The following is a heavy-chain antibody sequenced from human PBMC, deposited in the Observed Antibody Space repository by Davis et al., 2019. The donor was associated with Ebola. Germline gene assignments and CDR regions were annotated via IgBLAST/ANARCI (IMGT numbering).Heavy chain of an antibody. CDR3: ARGGGSSGYPYYYYGMDV. J-gene: IGHJ6*02. CDR2: ISSTSTNT. V-gene: IGHV3-11*06. CDR1: GFTFSVYH. D-gene: IGHD3-22*01. Sequence: GGSLRLSCAASGFTFSVYHMSWIRQAPGKGLEWVPDISSTSTNTKYADSVKGRFTISRDNSKNTLYLQMNSLRAEDTAVYYCARGGGSSGYPYYYYGMDVWGQGTTVTVSS.